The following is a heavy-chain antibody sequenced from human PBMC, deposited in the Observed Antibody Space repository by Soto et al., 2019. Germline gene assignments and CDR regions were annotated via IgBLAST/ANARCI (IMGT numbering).Heavy chain of an antibody. CDR1: GGSISSSNW. CDR3: ARFGRLAYYGMDV. D-gene: IGHD3-10*01. J-gene: IGHJ6*02. Sequence: QVQLQESGPGLVKPSGTLSLTCAVSGGSISSSNWWSWVRQPPGKGLEWIGEIYHSGSTNYNPSLKSRATISVDKAKPQFSLKLSSVTAADTAVYYCARFGRLAYYGMDVWGQGTTVTVSS. CDR2: IYHSGST. V-gene: IGHV4-4*02.